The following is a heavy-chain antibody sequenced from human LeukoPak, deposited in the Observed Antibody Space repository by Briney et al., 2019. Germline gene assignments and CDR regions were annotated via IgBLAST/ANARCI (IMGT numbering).Heavy chain of an antibody. V-gene: IGHV3-7*04. Sequence: GGPLRLSGAAPEFILSTYWMSWARRAPGKGLEWLANIKQDGSDDYYVDSVKGRFTISRDNVKNSLWLQINSLRAEDTAVYYCARVSSGSSIHFDYWGQGTLVTVSS. D-gene: IGHD6-13*01. CDR3: ARVSSGSSIHFDY. CDR2: IKQDGSDD. J-gene: IGHJ4*02. CDR1: EFILSTYW.